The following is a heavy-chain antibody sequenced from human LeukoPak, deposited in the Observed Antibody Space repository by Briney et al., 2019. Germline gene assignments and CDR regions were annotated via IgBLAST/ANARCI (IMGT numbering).Heavy chain of an antibody. J-gene: IGHJ6*03. V-gene: IGHV4-34*01. D-gene: IGHD3-10*01. Sequence: ASETLSLTCAVYGGSFSGHYWSWIRQPPGKGLEWIGEINHSGSTNYNPSLKSRVTISVDTSKNQFSLKLSSVTAADTAVYYCARGPYLPYYYGSGSYYYYMDVWGKGTTVTVSS. CDR1: GGSFSGHY. CDR3: ARGPYLPYYYGSGSYYYYMDV. CDR2: INHSGST.